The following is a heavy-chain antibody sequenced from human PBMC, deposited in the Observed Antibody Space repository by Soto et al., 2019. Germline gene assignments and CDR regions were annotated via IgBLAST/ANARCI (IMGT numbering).Heavy chain of an antibody. CDR2: IWYDGSNK. CDR1: GFTFSSYG. D-gene: IGHD3-22*01. CDR3: ARDGYDSSGYQPDY. J-gene: IGHJ4*02. Sequence: QVQLVESGGGEVQPGRSLRLSCAASGFTFSSYGMHWVRQAPGKGLEWVAVIWYDGSNKYYADSVKGRFTISRDNSKNRLYLKMNSRRAEDTAVYYCARDGYDSSGYQPDYWGQETLVTVSS. V-gene: IGHV3-33*01.